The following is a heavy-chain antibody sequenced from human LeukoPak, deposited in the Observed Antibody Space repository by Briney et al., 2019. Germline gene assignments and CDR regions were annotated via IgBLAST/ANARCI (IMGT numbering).Heavy chain of an antibody. CDR3: ARATVYLGGYYYYYGMDV. Sequence: GGSLRLSCAASEFTFSSYWMSWVHQAPGKGLEWVANIKQDGSEKYYVDSMKGRFTISRDNAKSSLYLQMNSLRAEDTAVYYCARATVYLGGYYYYYGMDVWGQGTTVTVSS. D-gene: IGHD3-16*01. V-gene: IGHV3-7*01. J-gene: IGHJ6*02. CDR2: IKQDGSEK. CDR1: EFTFSSYW.